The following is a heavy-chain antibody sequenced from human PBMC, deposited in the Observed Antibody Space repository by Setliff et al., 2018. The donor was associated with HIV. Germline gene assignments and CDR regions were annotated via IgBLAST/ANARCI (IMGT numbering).Heavy chain of an antibody. D-gene: IGHD6-19*01. V-gene: IGHV3-30*02. CDR2: VRYDGSDK. CDR3: AMSPYSSGLFDY. J-gene: IGHJ4*02. Sequence: GGSLRLSCAASGFMFSSFGMHWVRQPPGKGLEWVAFVRYDGSDKHYVDSVKGRFTISRDNSKNTLYLQMNSLRAEDTAVYYSAMSPYSSGLFDYWGQGTLVTVSS. CDR1: GFMFSSFG.